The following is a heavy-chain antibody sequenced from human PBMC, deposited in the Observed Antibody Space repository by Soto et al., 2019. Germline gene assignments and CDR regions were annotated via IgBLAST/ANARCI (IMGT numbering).Heavy chain of an antibody. V-gene: IGHV4-31*03. J-gene: IGHJ4*02. CDR2: IYNSGST. CDR1: GGSIRSGGYY. D-gene: IGHD6-13*01. Sequence: QVQLQESGPGLVKPSQTLSLTCTVSGGSIRSGGYYWSWVRQHPGKGLEWIGYIYNSGSTHYNPSLKSRVTTSVDTSKNRFSLKLNPVTAADTAVYYCARSSSWYGDSFDYWGQGTLVTVSS. CDR3: ARSSSWYGDSFDY.